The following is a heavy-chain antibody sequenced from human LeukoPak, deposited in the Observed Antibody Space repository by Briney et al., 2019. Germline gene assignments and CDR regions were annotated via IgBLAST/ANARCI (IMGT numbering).Heavy chain of an antibody. J-gene: IGHJ4*02. D-gene: IGHD3-10*01. Sequence: GRSLRLSCAASGFTFSSYAMHWVRQAPGKGLEWVAVISYDGSNKYYADSVKGRFTISRDNSKNTLYLQMNSLRAEDTAVYYCARDFRHILDYWGQETLVTVSS. CDR1: GFTFSSYA. CDR3: ARDFRHILDY. CDR2: ISYDGSNK. V-gene: IGHV3-30*04.